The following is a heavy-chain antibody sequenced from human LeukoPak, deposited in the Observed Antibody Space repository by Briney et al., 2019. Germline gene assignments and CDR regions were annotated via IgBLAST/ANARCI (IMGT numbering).Heavy chain of an antibody. V-gene: IGHV3-30*02. J-gene: IGHJ4*02. CDR2: IRYDGSNK. D-gene: IGHD5-12*01. CDR3: AKIRGYDSPFDY. CDR1: GFTFSSYG. Sequence: GGSLRLSCAASGFTFSSYGMHWVRQAPGKGLEWVAFIRYDGSNKYYADSVKGRFTISRDNSKNTLYLQMNSLRAEDTAVYYCAKIRGYDSPFDYWGQETLVTVSS.